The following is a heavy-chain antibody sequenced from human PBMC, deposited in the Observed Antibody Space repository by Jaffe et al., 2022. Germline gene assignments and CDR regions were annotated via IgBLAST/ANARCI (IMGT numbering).Heavy chain of an antibody. J-gene: IGHJ4*02. V-gene: IGHV1-46*01. CDR1: GYTFTSYY. D-gene: IGHD5-12*01. Sequence: QVQLVQSGAEVKKPGASVKVSCKASGYTFTSYYMHWVRQAPGQGLEWMGIINPSGGSTSYAQKFQGRVTMTRDTSTSTVYMELSSLRSEDTAVYYCARDSIISGPDGYNSYYFDYWGQGTLVTVSS. CDR2: INPSGGST. CDR3: ARDSIISGPDGYNSYYFDY.